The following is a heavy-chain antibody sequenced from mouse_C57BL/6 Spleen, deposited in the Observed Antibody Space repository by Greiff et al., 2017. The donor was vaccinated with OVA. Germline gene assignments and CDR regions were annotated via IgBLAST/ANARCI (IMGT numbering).Heavy chain of an antibody. J-gene: IGHJ1*03. CDR2: IRLKSDNYAT. CDR1: GFTFSNYW. CDR3: TDFTTVVGLPSYWYFDV. V-gene: IGHV6-3*01. Sequence: EVKLVESGGGLVQPGGSMKLSCVASGFTFSNYWMNWVRQSPEKGLEWVAQIRLKSDNYATHYAESVKGRFTISRDDSKSSVYLQMNNLRAEDTGIYYCTDFTTVVGLPSYWYFDVWGTGTTVTVSS. D-gene: IGHD1-1*01.